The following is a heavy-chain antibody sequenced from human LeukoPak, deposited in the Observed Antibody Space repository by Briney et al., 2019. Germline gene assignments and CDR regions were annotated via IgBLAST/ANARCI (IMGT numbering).Heavy chain of an antibody. Sequence: GASVKVSCTASGYTFTSYGISWVRQAPGQGLEWMGWISAYNGNTNYAQKLQGRVTMTTDTSTSTAYMELRSLRSDDTAVYYCARDRRTSAVAGTDYWGQGTLVTVSS. CDR3: ARDRRTSAVAGTDY. J-gene: IGHJ4*02. V-gene: IGHV1-18*01. D-gene: IGHD6-19*01. CDR1: GYTFTSYG. CDR2: ISAYNGNT.